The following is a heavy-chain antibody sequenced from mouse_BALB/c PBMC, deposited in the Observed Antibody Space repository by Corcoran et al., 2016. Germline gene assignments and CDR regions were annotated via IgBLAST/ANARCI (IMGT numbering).Heavy chain of an antibody. CDR1: GYTFTSYV. CDR3: SRLYPGIAIDY. J-gene: IGHJ4*01. Sequence: EVQLQQSGPELVKPGASVKMSCKASGYTFTSYVMHWVKQKPGQGLEWIGYINPYNDGTKYNEKFKGKATLTSDNSSSTAYMELSSLTSEDSGVYYCSRLYPGIAIDYWGQGTSVTVSS. V-gene: IGHV1S136*01. CDR2: INPYNDGT.